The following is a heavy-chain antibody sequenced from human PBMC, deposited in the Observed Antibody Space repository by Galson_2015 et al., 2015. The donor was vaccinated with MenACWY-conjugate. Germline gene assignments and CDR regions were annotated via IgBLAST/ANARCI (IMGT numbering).Heavy chain of an antibody. D-gene: IGHD2/OR15-2a*01. CDR2: INPYNNHT. Sequence: SVKVSCKASGYSLTNYGINWVRQAPGQGLEWIAWINPYNNHTNYAQKVRGRVAMTTDTSTGTAYMELRSLTSDDTAIYYCARDEGGLRLSFFDFWGQGALVTVSS. V-gene: IGHV1-18*01. CDR1: GYSLTNYG. J-gene: IGHJ4*02. CDR3: ARDEGGLRLSFFDF.